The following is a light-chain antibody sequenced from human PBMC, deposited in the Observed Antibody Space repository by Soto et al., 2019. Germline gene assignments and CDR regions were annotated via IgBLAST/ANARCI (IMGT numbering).Light chain of an antibody. CDR3: QHYDGFPLS. Sequence: DIHLTQSPPTLSASAGDRVTISCRASQDIPTWLAWYQQQKPGKTPRLLIYDASTLESGVPSRFSGSGSGTEFSLTISSLQPDDSATYYCQHYDGFPLSFGQGTKLEIK. CDR1: QDIPTW. V-gene: IGKV1-5*01. CDR2: DAS. J-gene: IGKJ2*01.